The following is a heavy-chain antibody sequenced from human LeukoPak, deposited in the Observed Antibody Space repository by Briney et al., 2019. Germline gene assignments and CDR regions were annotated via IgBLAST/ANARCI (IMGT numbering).Heavy chain of an antibody. J-gene: IGHJ5*02. CDR2: ISSSATTI. Sequence: PGGSLRLSCAASGFPFSDFYMSWIRQAPGKGLEWVSYISSSATTIYYTDSVKGRFTISRDNAKSSLYLQMNNLRAEDTAVYYCARAPGEGWFDPWGQGTLVTVSS. D-gene: IGHD4-17*01. CDR1: GFPFSDFY. CDR3: ARAPGEGWFDP. V-gene: IGHV3-11*01.